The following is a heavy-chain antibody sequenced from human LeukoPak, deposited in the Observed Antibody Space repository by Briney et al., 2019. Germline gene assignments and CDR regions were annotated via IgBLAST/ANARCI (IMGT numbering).Heavy chain of an antibody. D-gene: IGHD3-10*01. CDR1: GGSISSYY. CDR3: ARTDYYGGGIFYYSGPDL. CDR2: IYYTWRT. J-gene: IGHJ3*01. V-gene: IGHV4-59*01. Sequence: PSETLSLTCTVSGGSISSYYWSWIRQPPGKGLEWIGNIYYTWRTNYHPSFKSRVTMSIDTSKRQFSLNLTSVTAADTAVYYCARTDYYGGGIFYYSGPDLWGQGTMVTVSS.